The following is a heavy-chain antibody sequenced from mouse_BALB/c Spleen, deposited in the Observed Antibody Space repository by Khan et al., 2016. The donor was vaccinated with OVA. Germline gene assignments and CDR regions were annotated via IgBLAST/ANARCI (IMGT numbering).Heavy chain of an antibody. CDR2: ISGDSNTI. D-gene: IGHD1-1*01. CDR3: ATSYFYGYYFEN. CDR1: GFTFNSYG. Sequence: EVELVESGGGLVQPGGSRKLSCAASGFTFNSYGMHWVRQAPEKGLEWVAYISGDSNTIYYADTVKGRFTISRDNPKNTLFLQMTSLMSVDTAMNYCATSYFYGYYFENWGKGTTLTVS. J-gene: IGHJ2*01. V-gene: IGHV5-17*02.